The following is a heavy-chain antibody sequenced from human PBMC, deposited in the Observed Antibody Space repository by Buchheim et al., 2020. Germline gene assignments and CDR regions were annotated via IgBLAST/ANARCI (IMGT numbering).Heavy chain of an antibody. V-gene: IGHV4-34*01. CDR2: INHSGST. CDR3: ARGRSIAARRFFDY. CDR1: GGSFSGYY. D-gene: IGHD6-6*01. Sequence: QVQLQQWGAGLLKPSETLSLTCAVYGGSFSGYYWSWIRQPPGKGLEWIGEINHSGSTNYNPSLKSRVTISVDTSKNQFPLKLSSVTAADTAVYYCARGRSIAARRFFDYWGQGTL. J-gene: IGHJ4*02.